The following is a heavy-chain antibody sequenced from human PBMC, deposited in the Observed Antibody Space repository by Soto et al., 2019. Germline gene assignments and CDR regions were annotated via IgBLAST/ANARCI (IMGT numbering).Heavy chain of an antibody. D-gene: IGHD3-16*01. J-gene: IGHJ3*02. CDR1: GFTFSSYA. CDR3: AKPAPYDYIWGSYGADAFDI. V-gene: IGHV3-23*01. Sequence: EVQLLESGGGLVQPGGSLRLSCAASGFTFSSYAMSWVRQAPGKGLEWVSAISGSGGSTYYADSVKGRFTISRDNSKNTLYLQMKSLRAEDTAVYYCAKPAPYDYIWGSYGADAFDIWGQGTMVTVSS. CDR2: ISGSGGST.